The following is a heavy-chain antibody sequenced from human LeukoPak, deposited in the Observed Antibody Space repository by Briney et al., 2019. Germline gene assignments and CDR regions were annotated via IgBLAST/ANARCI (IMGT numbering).Heavy chain of an antibody. CDR2: ISSSSSTI. J-gene: IGHJ5*02. V-gene: IGHV3-48*04. CDR1: GFTFSSYS. CDR3: ARDEGHYDFWSPFWFDP. Sequence: GGSLRLCCAASGFTFSSYSMNWVRQAPGKGLEWVSYISSSSSTIYYADSVKGRFTISRDSAKNSLYLQMNSLRAEDTAVYYCARDEGHYDFWSPFWFDPWGQGTLVTVSS. D-gene: IGHD3-3*01.